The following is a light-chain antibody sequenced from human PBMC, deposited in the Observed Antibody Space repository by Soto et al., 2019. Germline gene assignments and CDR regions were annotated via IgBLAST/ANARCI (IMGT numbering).Light chain of an antibody. CDR3: LKDYNFPLT. Sequence: AIQMTQSPSSLSASVGDRVTITCRASQVIRNDLGWYQQKPGKAPKLLIYAASSFQSGVPSRFSGSGSGKDLTLTNSKLQPDDFATYYCLKDYNFPLTFGGGTKVEIK. CDR2: AAS. CDR1: QVIRND. J-gene: IGKJ4*01. V-gene: IGKV1-6*01.